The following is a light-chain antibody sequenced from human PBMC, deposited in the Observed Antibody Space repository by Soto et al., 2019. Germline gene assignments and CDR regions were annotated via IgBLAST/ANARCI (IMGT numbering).Light chain of an antibody. Sequence: ETVMTQTPRTLSVSRGGIATLCCRASQSVSIHLAWYQQKPGQAPRLLIYDTSTRATGIPDRFSGSGSGTDFTLTISRLEPEDFAVYYCQQYGSSGTFGQGTKVDIK. V-gene: IGKV3-20*01. CDR3: QQYGSSGT. J-gene: IGKJ1*01. CDR2: DTS. CDR1: QSVSIH.